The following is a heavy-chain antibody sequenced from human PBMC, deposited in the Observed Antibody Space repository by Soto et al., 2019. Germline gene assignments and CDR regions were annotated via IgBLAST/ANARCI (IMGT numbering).Heavy chain of an antibody. D-gene: IGHD1-26*01. Sequence: PGGSLRLSCAASGFTFSSYGMHWVRQARGKGLEWVAVISYDGSTEYYADSVKGRYAISRDNSKNTLYLQMNSLRGEDTAVYYCAKNAGGSPFFDYWGKGTLVTVSS. CDR1: GFTFSSYG. V-gene: IGHV3-30*18. J-gene: IGHJ4*02. CDR2: ISYDGSTE. CDR3: AKNAGGSPFFDY.